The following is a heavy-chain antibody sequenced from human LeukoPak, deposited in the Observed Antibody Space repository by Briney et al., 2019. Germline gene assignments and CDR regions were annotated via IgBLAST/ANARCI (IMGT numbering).Heavy chain of an antibody. J-gene: IGHJ6*02. CDR3: ARGGSSGWYGGYYYYGMDV. V-gene: IGHV1-2*02. D-gene: IGHD6-19*01. CDR2: INPNSGGT. Sequence: ASVKVSCKASGYTFTGYYMHWVRQAPGQGLEWMGWINPNSGGTNYAQKFQGRVTMTRDTSISTAYMELSRLRSDDTAVYYCARGGSSGWYGGYYYYGMDVWGQGTTVTVSS. CDR1: GYTFTGYY.